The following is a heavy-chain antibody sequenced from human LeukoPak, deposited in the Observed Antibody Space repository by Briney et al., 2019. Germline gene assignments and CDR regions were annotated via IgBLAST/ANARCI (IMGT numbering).Heavy chain of an antibody. Sequence: PSETLSLTCTVSGGSMSSYYWSWVRQPPGKGLEWIGYIYYSGSTKYNPSLKSRVTISVDTSKNQFSLKLRSVTAAYTAVYYCARGARAGYNLEPFDYWGQGTLVTVSS. V-gene: IGHV4-59*08. D-gene: IGHD5-24*01. CDR2: IYYSGST. J-gene: IGHJ4*02. CDR1: GGSMSSYY. CDR3: ARGARAGYNLEPFDY.